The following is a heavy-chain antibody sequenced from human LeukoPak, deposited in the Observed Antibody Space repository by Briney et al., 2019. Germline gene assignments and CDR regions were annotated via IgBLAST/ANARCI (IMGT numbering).Heavy chain of an antibody. D-gene: IGHD3-22*01. CDR3: ARDYYDSSGYQHRYFDY. Sequence: PAETLSLTCSVYGRSFSGYYWSWIRQPPGKGLEWIGEINHSGSTNYNPSLKSRVTISVDTSKNQFSLKLSSVTAADTAVYYCARDYYDSSGYQHRYFDYWGQGTLVTVSS. CDR1: GRSFSGYY. V-gene: IGHV4-34*01. J-gene: IGHJ4*02. CDR2: INHSGST.